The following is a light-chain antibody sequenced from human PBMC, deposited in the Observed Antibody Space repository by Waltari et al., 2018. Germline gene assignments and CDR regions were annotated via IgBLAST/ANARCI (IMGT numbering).Light chain of an antibody. V-gene: IGKV1-8*01. CDR3: QQYYSYPPVT. CDR2: AAS. CDR1: QGISSY. J-gene: IGKJ4*01. Sequence: AIRITQSPSSLSASTGDRVTITCRASQGISSYLAWYQQKPGKAPKLLIYAASTLQSGVPSRFSGSGSGTDFTLTISCLQSVDFATYYCQQYYSYPPVTFGGGTKVEIK.